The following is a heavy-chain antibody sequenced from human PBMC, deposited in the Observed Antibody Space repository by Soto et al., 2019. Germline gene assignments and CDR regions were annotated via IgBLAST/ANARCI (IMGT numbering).Heavy chain of an antibody. V-gene: IGHV5-51*01. J-gene: IGHJ4*02. CDR1: GYSFTSYW. Sequence: GESLKISCKGSGYSFTSYWVGWVRQVPGKGLEWVASIYPRDSDVRYNPSFQGQVTISADRSTTTAYLQWSSLKASDTAIYYCARQHPLDSRVWYDWGQGTLVTVSS. D-gene: IGHD6-19*01. CDR3: ARQHPLDSRVWYD. CDR2: IYPRDSDV.